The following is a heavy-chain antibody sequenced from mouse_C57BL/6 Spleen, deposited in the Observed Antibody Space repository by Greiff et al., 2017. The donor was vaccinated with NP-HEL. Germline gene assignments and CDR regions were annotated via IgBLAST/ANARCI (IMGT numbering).Heavy chain of an antibody. D-gene: IGHD2-5*01. CDR2: ISSGSSTI. CDR3: AISNYGYAMDY. CDR1: GFTFSDYG. Sequence: EVHLVESGGGLVKPGGSLKLSCAASGFTFSDYGMHWVRQAPEKGLEWVAYISSGSSTIYYADTVKGRFTISRDNAKNTLFLQMTSLRSEDTAMYYCAISNYGYAMDYWGQGTSVTVSS. J-gene: IGHJ4*01. V-gene: IGHV5-17*01.